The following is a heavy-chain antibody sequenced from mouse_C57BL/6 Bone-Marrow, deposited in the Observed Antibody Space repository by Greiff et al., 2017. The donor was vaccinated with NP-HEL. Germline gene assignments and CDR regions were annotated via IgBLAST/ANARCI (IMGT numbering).Heavy chain of an antibody. V-gene: IGHV1-19*01. D-gene: IGHD2-3*01. CDR2: INPYNGGT. CDR1: GYTFTDYY. CDR3: ARWWLLPYYYAMDY. Sequence: VQLQQSGPVLVKPGATVKMSCKASGYTFTDYYMNWVKQSHGKSLEWIGVINPYNGGTSYNQKFKGKATLTVDKSSSTAYMELNSLTSEDSAVYYCARWWLLPYYYAMDYWGQGTSVTVSS. J-gene: IGHJ4*01.